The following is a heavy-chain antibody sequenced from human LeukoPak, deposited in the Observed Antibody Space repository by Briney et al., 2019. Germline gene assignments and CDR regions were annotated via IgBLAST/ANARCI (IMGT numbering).Heavy chain of an antibody. J-gene: IGHJ4*02. CDR2: NSSSSSYI. CDR3: ARDREKQNSGALDY. CDR1: AFTLGSHS. V-gene: IGHV3-21*01. D-gene: IGHD1-26*01. Sequence: SMSLASAPAAFTLGSHSMKWDRQAAGNGMGWVSSNSSSSSYINYAKAVKGRFTISRDNAKNSLYLQMNRLREEDTAVYYCARDREKQNSGALDYWGQGTLVTVSS.